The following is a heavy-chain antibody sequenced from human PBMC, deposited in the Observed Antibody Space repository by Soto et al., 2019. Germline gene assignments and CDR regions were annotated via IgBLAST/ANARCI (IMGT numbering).Heavy chain of an antibody. D-gene: IGHD3-10*01. CDR3: ARHGFGSLHGLVDV. J-gene: IGHJ6*02. Sequence: QVQLQESGPGLVKPSETLSLTCTVSGGSITNYYCSWFRQPPGKGLEWIGYIQYSGYSAYNLCLTRRVTMSMDTSKTQFSLMLESVTATDTAVYYCARHGFGSLHGLVDVWGQGTTVIVSS. V-gene: IGHV4-59*08. CDR2: IQYSGYS. CDR1: GGSITNYY.